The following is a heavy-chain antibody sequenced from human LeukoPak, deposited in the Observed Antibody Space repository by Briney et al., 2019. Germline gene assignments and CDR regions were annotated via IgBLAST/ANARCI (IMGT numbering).Heavy chain of an antibody. J-gene: IGHJ4*02. D-gene: IGHD2-15*01. Sequence: PGESLKISCQGSGYRFTSSWISWVRQMPGKGLEWMGRIDPSDSYTNYSPSFQGHVTISADKSISTAYLQWSSLKASDTAMYYCATHGGYGGSWAFDYWGQGTLVTVSS. CDR1: GYRFTSSW. CDR2: IDPSDSYT. V-gene: IGHV5-10-1*01. CDR3: ATHGGYGGSWAFDY.